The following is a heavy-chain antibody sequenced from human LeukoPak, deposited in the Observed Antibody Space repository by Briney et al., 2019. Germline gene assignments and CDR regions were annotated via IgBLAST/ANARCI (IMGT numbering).Heavy chain of an antibody. D-gene: IGHD1-26*01. Sequence: SETLSLTCTVPGGSISSGGYYWSWIRQHPGKGLEWIGYIYYSGSTYYNPSLKSRVTISVDTSKNQFSLKLSSVTAADTAVYYCARGGPWAGMDVWGQGTTVTVSS. V-gene: IGHV4-31*03. CDR3: ARGGPWAGMDV. CDR2: IYYSGST. CDR1: GGSISSGGYY. J-gene: IGHJ6*02.